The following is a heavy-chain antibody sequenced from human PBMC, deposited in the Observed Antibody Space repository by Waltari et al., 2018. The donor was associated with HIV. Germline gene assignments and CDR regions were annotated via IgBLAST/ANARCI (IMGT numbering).Heavy chain of an antibody. V-gene: IGHV4-4*07. Sequence: QVQLHESGPGLVKPSETLSLNCTVSGVSVSNYFWSWIRTPAGKGLEWIGRIYASGSTNYNPSLNSRVTMSVDTSENHISLNLISVTAADTAVYYCARGQVYSAPGTGDDAFDVWGQGTLVTVSS. CDR2: IYASGST. CDR1: GVSVSNYF. D-gene: IGHD6-13*01. CDR3: ARGQVYSAPGTGDDAFDV. J-gene: IGHJ3*01.